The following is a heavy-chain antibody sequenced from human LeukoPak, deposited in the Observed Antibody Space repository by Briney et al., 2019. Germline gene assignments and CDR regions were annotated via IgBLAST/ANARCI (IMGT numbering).Heavy chain of an antibody. CDR3: AKGGAYYDSYLIDY. CDR2: IRYDGSNK. V-gene: IGHV3-30*02. J-gene: IGHJ4*02. CDR1: GFTFSSYG. D-gene: IGHD3-22*01. Sequence: GGSLRHSCAAPGFTFSSYGMHWVRQAPGRGREWVAFIRYDGSNKYYADSVKGRFTISRDNSQNTRYLQMNSLRTEDTAVYYCAKGGAYYDSYLIDYWGQGTLVTVSS.